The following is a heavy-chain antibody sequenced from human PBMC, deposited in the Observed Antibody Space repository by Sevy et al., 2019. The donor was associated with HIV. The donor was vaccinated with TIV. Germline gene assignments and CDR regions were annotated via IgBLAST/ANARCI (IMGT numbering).Heavy chain of an antibody. CDR1: GGSFNNHA. J-gene: IGHJ6*02. D-gene: IGHD4-17*01. Sequence: ASVKVSCKTSGGSFNNHAISWLRQAPGQGLEWMGGIIPIFGKANYAQKFQGRVTIIADESTTTAYMELSSLRSEDTAVYYCGYGVTYGVEVWGQGTLVTVSS. V-gene: IGHV1-69*13. CDR3: GYGVTYGVEV. CDR2: IIPIFGKA.